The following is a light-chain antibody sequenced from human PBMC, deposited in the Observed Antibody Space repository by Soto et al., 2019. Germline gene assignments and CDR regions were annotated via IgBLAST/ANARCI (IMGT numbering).Light chain of an antibody. CDR1: QSVSDY. J-gene: IGKJ3*01. V-gene: IGKV3-11*01. CDR2: DAS. CDR3: QQYDNSPPRFT. Sequence: EIVLTQSPATLSLSPGERATLSCRASQSVSDYLAWYQQKPGQAPRLLIYDASTRATGIPARFSGSGSGTDFTLTISSLEPEDFAVYYCQQYDNSPPRFTFGPGTKVDL.